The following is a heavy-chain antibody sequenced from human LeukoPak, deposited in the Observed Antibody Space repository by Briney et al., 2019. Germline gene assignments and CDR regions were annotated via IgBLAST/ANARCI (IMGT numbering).Heavy chain of an antibody. D-gene: IGHD1-26*01. CDR3: ARVSGSYGPPHFDY. J-gene: IGHJ4*02. V-gene: IGHV3-66*01. Sequence: GGSLRLSCAASEFSVGSNYMTWVRQAPGKGLEWVSLIYSGGSTYYADSVKGRFTISRDNSKNTLYLQMNSLRAEDTAVYYCARVSGSYGPPHFDYWGQGTLVTVSS. CDR2: IYSGGST. CDR1: EFSVGSNY.